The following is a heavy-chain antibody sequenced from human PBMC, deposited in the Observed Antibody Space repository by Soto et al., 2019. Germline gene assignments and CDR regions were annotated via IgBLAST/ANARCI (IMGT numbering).Heavy chain of an antibody. CDR2: ISGSGGST. Sequence: PGGSLRLSCAASGFTFSSYAMSWVRQAPGKGLEWVSAISGSGGSTYYADSVKGRFTISRDNSKNTLYLQMNSLGAEDTAVYYCAKGGRYCSGGSCYYDASFDIWGQGTMVTVSS. D-gene: IGHD2-15*01. J-gene: IGHJ3*02. CDR1: GFTFSSYA. CDR3: AKGGRYCSGGSCYYDASFDI. V-gene: IGHV3-23*01.